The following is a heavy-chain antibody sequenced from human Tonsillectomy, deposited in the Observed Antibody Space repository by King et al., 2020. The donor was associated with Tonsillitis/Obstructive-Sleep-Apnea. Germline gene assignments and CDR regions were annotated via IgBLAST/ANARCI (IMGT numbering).Heavy chain of an antibody. CDR3: VNVISKAVADTIDS. D-gene: IGHD6-19*01. CDR2: ITNNGGRE. CDR1: GFTFTSYS. Sequence: VQLVESGGGLVQPGGSLRLSCSASGFTFTSYSMHWVRQAPGTGRQYVAGITNNGGREYYADSVQGRFTISRDNSKNTLYLQMSSLRAEDTAVYYCVNVISKAVADTIDSWGQGTLVTVSS. J-gene: IGHJ4*02. V-gene: IGHV3-64D*06.